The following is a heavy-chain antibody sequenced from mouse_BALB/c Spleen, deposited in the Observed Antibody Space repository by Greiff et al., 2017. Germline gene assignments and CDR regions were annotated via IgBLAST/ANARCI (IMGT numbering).Heavy chain of an antibody. CDR1: GYSFTGYF. CDR2: INPYNGDT. CDR3: ASTMITKGAWFAY. D-gene: IGHD2-4*01. Sequence: EVQLVESGPELVKPGASVKISCKASGYSFTGYFMNWVMQSHGKSLEWIGRINPYNGDTFYNQKFKGKATLTVDKSSSTAHMELRSLASEDSAVYYCASTMITKGAWFAYWGQGTLVTVSA. J-gene: IGHJ3*01. V-gene: IGHV1-20*02.